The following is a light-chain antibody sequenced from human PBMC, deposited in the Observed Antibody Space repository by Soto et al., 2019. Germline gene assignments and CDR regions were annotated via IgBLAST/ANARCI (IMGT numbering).Light chain of an antibody. Sequence: DIQMTQSPSTLSASVGDRVTITCRASQSISSWLAWYQQKAGEAPKLLMYKASTLDSGVPSRFSGSGSGTEFTLTISSLQPEDFATYYCQQYNNYAFTFGPGTKVDIK. V-gene: IGKV1-5*03. J-gene: IGKJ3*01. CDR2: KAS. CDR1: QSISSW. CDR3: QQYNNYAFT.